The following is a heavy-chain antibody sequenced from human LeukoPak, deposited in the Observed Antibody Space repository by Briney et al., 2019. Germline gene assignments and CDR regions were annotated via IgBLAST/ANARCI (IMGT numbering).Heavy chain of an antibody. J-gene: IGHJ6*03. CDR1: GYTFTSYG. V-gene: IGHV1-18*01. Sequence: GASVKVSCKASGYTFTSYGISWVRQAPGQGLEWMGWISAYNGNTNYAQKLQGRVTMTTDTSTGTAYMELRSLRSDDTAVYYCARDSTYSSSSLLENYYYYMDVWGKGTTVTVSS. D-gene: IGHD6-13*01. CDR2: ISAYNGNT. CDR3: ARDSTYSSSSLLENYYYYMDV.